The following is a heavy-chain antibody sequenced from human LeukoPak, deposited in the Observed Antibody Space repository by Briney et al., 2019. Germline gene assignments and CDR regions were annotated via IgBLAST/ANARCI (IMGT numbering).Heavy chain of an antibody. D-gene: IGHD6-19*01. V-gene: IGHV3-23*01. J-gene: IGHJ6*02. CDR1: GFTFSNYA. Sequence: GGSLRLSCAASGFTFSNYAMSWVRQAPGKGLEWVSSVSSTGGTTYYADSVKGRFTISRDNSKNTLYLQMNSLRAEDTAVYYCAKDLEYSSGWYYYYGMDVWGQGTTVTVSS. CDR3: AKDLEYSSGWYYYYGMDV. CDR2: VSSTGGTT.